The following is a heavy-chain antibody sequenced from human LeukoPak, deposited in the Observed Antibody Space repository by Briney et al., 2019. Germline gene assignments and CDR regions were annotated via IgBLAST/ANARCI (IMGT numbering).Heavy chain of an antibody. V-gene: IGHV3-53*01. CDR3: ARDVDTVPDY. CDR2: IYSDGST. CDR1: GFIVNIYY. D-gene: IGHD5-18*01. J-gene: IGHJ4*02. Sequence: PGGSLRLSCAVSGFIVNIYYMSWVRQAPGKGLEWVSIIYSDGSTYYADSVKGRFTISRGNAKNTLYLQMNSLRAEDTAVYYCARDVDTVPDYWGQGTLVTVSS.